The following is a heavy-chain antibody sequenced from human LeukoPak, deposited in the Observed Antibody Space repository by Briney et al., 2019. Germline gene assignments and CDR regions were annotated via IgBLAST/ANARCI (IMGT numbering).Heavy chain of an antibody. CDR2: ISSSSSTI. D-gene: IGHD3-22*01. V-gene: IGHV3-48*02. Sequence: GGSLRLSCAASGFTFSSYSMNWVRQAPGKGLEWVSYISSSSSTIYYADSVKGRFTISRDNAKNSLHLQMNSLRDEDTAVYYCARGRYDSSGYYYVYWGQGTLVTVSS. CDR3: ARGRYDSSGYYYVY. J-gene: IGHJ4*02. CDR1: GFTFSSYS.